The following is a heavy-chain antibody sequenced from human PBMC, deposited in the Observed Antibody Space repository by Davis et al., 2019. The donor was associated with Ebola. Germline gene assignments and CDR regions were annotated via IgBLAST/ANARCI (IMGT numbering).Heavy chain of an antibody. D-gene: IGHD4-17*01. J-gene: IGHJ6*02. CDR2: ISAYNGNT. V-gene: IGHV1-18*04. Sequence: ASVKVSCKASGYTYTGYCMQWVRQAAGQGLEWMGWISAYNGNTNYAQKLQGRVTMTTDTSTSTAYMELRSLRSDDTAVYYCARVRDYAYYYGMDVWGQGTTVTVSS. CDR3: ARVRDYAYYYGMDV. CDR1: GYTYTGYC.